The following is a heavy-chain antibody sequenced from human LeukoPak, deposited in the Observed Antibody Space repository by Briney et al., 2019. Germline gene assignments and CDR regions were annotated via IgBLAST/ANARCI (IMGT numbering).Heavy chain of an antibody. CDR2: IYPGDSDT. J-gene: IGHJ4*02. CDR3: ARHNLVDTGPGGDY. V-gene: IGHV5-51*01. Sequence: GESLKISWKGAGCNFTSYWIGWGRQMPGKGLEGMGIIYPGDSDTRYSPSFQGQVTISADKSISTAYLQWSSLKASDTAMYYCARHNLVDTGPGGDYWGQGTLVTVSS. D-gene: IGHD5-18*01. CDR1: GCNFTSYW.